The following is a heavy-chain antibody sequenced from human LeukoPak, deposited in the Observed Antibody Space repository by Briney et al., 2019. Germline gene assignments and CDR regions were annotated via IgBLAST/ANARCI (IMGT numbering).Heavy chain of an antibody. Sequence: ASETLSLTRTVSGGSISSYYWSRIRQPPGKGLEWIGYIYYSGSTNYNPSLKSRVTISVDTSKNQFSLKLSSVTAADTAVYYCARGGYSYNDAFDIWGQGTMVTVSS. D-gene: IGHD5-18*01. CDR2: IYYSGST. CDR3: ARGGYSYNDAFDI. V-gene: IGHV4-59*01. CDR1: GGSISSYY. J-gene: IGHJ3*02.